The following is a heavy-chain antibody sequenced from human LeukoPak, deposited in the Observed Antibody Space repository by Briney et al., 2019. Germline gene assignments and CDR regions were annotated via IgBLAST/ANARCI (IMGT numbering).Heavy chain of an antibody. J-gene: IGHJ4*02. CDR1: GYTFTSYA. Sequence: GESLKISCKASGYTFTSYAMNWVRQAPGQGLEWMGWINTNTGNPTYAQGFTGRFVFSLDTSVSTAYLQISSLKAEDTAVYYCAREKGSYYYDSSGYYEDYWGQGTLVTVSS. D-gene: IGHD3-22*01. CDR3: AREKGSYYYDSSGYYEDY. CDR2: INTNTGNP. V-gene: IGHV7-4-1*02.